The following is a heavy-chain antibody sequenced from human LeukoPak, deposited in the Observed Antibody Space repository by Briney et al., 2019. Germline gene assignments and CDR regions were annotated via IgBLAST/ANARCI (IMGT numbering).Heavy chain of an antibody. CDR2: ISSSGGTI. J-gene: IGHJ4*02. D-gene: IGHD2-8*02. V-gene: IGHV3-11*04. CDR1: GFAFSDYF. CDR3: GGGTGPLFYLEY. Sequence: GGSLRLSCAASGFAFSDYFMAWIRQTPGKDLESISYISSSGGTIYYADSVRGRFTISRDNAKKSLFLQMNSLRAEDTAVYYCGGGTGPLFYLEYWGQGTLVTASS.